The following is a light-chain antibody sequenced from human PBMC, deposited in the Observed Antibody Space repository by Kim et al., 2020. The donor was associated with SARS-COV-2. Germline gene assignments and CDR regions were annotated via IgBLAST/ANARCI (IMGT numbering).Light chain of an antibody. V-gene: IGKV1-39*01. Sequence: ASVGDHVSRTCRASQSISRHLNWYQQKPGKAPKLLIDTTATLQSGVLSRFSGSGSGTDFTLTISSLHPEDFASYYCQQSYSIPRTFGKGIKVDIK. CDR2: TTA. CDR3: QQSYSIPRT. J-gene: IGKJ1*01. CDR1: QSISRH.